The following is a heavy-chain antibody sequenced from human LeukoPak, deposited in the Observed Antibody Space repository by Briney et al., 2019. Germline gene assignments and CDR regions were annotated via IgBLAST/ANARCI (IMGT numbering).Heavy chain of an antibody. Sequence: GGSLRLSCAASGFTVSDNYMTWVRQAPGKGLEWVSSIYSAGATHYAESVKGRFTISRDNSKNTLYLQMNSLRAEDTAVYYCAKDSLAVLAVFDYWGQGTLVTVSS. J-gene: IGHJ4*02. CDR2: IYSAGAT. CDR1: GFTVSDNY. CDR3: AKDSLAVLAVFDY. V-gene: IGHV3-53*01. D-gene: IGHD4/OR15-4a*01.